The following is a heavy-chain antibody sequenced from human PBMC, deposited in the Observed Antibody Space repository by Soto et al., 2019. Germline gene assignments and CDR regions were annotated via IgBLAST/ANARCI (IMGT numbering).Heavy chain of an antibody. Sequence: QVQLVQSGAEVKKPGSSVKVSCKASGGTFSSYAISWVRQAPGQGLEWMGGIIPIFGTANYAQKLQGRVTITADESTSTAYMELSSLRSEDTAVYYCARSGYYGSGSYYNGPIYYFDYWGQGTLVTVSS. V-gene: IGHV1-69*01. J-gene: IGHJ4*02. CDR1: GGTFSSYA. CDR3: ARSGYYGSGSYYNGPIYYFDY. D-gene: IGHD3-10*01. CDR2: IIPIFGTA.